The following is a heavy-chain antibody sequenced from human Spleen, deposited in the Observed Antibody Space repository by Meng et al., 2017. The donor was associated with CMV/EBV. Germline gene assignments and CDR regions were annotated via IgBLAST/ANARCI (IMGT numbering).Heavy chain of an antibody. CDR3: ARAGFSSGRFDH. V-gene: IGHV6-1*01. J-gene: IGHJ4*02. Sequence: SQTLSLTCSISGDTVSSNSAAWNWFRQSPSRGLEWLGRTYYRSKRYNDYSLSVKSRITISPDTSKNQFSLHLNSVTPEDTAVYYCARAGFSSGRFDHWGQGSLVTVSS. D-gene: IGHD5-18*01. CDR1: GDTVSSNSAA. CDR2: TYYRSKRYN.